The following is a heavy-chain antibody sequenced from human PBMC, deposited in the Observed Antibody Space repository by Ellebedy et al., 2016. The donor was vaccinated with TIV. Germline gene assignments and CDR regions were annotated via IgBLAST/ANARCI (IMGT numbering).Heavy chain of an antibody. Sequence: GESLKISCVASGFTFSNYNMNWVRQSPGKGLEWVSSIRSTGSDKYYAASVKGRFTISRDNAQETLFLQMNSLRAEDTAVYFCSRGWSTPDSWGQGTLVIVSS. CDR3: SRGWSTPDS. D-gene: IGHD2-15*01. J-gene: IGHJ4*02. V-gene: IGHV3-21*01. CDR1: GFTFSNYN. CDR2: IRSTGSDK.